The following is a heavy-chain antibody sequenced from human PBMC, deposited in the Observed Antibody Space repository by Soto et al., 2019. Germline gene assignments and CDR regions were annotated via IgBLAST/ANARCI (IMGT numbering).Heavy chain of an antibody. J-gene: IGHJ4*02. V-gene: IGHV1-8*01. CDR3: ARVSFDFYGYLDY. CDR1: GYTFTSYD. Sequence: QVQLVQSGAEVKKPGASVKVSCKASGYTFTSYDINWVRQATGQGLEWMGWMNPNSGNTGYAQKFQGRGTMTRNTSISTAYMELSSLRSEETAVYYCARVSFDFYGYLDYWGQGTLVTVSS. D-gene: IGHD3-16*02. CDR2: MNPNSGNT.